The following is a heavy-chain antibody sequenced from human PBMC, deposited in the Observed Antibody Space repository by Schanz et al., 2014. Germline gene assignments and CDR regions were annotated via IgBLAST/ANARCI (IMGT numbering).Heavy chain of an antibody. Sequence: EVKMVESGGGLVKPGGSLRLSCAASEFTFSTDAMSWVRQAPGKGLEWVANIKKDGSEKYYVDSVKGRFTISRDNAKRSLFLQMNSLRVEDTAVYFCAKIERNEDWGQGTLVTVSS. V-gene: IGHV3-7*03. J-gene: IGHJ4*02. CDR2: IKKDGSEK. CDR1: EFTFSTDA. CDR3: AKIERNED. D-gene: IGHD1-1*01.